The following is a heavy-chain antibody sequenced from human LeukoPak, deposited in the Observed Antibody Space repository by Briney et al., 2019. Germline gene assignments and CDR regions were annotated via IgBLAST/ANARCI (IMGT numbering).Heavy chain of an antibody. CDR2: IRFDGSNE. Sequence: GGSLRLSRAASGFTFTNYGMHRVRQGPGDGVEGVAVIRFDGSNEYCADSVKGRFTISRDNSKNTLYLQMNSLRAEDTAVYYCAKDPQLVTSYYYYMDVWGKGTPVTVSS. J-gene: IGHJ6*03. CDR3: AKDPQLVTSYYYYMDV. CDR1: GFTFTNYG. D-gene: IGHD1-1*01. V-gene: IGHV3-30*02.